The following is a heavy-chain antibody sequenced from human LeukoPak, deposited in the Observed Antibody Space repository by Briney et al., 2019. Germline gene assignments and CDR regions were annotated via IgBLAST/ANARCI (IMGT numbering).Heavy chain of an antibody. Sequence: ASETLSLTCTVSGYSISSGYFWGWIRQPPGKGLEWIGTIYNSGSTYYNASLESRVTISVDTSKNQFSLKLSSVTAADTAVYYCARAYSSSWYFNWFDPWGQGTLVTVSS. CDR3: ARAYSSSWYFNWFDP. CDR2: IYNSGST. J-gene: IGHJ5*02. CDR1: GYSISSGYF. D-gene: IGHD6-13*01. V-gene: IGHV4-38-2*02.